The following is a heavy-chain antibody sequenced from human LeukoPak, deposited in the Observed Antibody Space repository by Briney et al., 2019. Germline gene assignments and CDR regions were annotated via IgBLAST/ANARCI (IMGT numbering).Heavy chain of an antibody. V-gene: IGHV5-51*01. CDR3: ARLKPQLVTPLLGNYYYYYMDV. Sequence: GESLQISCKGSGSPFTSYWIGWVRQMPGKGLEWMGIIYPGDSDTRYSPSFQGQVTISADKSISTAYLQWSSLKASDTAMYYCARLKPQLVTPLLGNYYYYYMDVWGKGTTATVSS. D-gene: IGHD6-13*01. J-gene: IGHJ6*03. CDR1: GSPFTSYW. CDR2: IYPGDSDT.